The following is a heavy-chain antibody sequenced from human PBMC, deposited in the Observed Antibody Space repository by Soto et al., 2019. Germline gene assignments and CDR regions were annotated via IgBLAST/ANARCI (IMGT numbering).Heavy chain of an antibody. CDR1: VFTFTSYT. D-gene: IGHD6-13*01. J-gene: IGHJ4*02. CDR3: ARARVYATGPLGF. CDR2: ISSSSDYI. Sequence: SLILSCAASVFTFTSYTMNWVRQAPGKGVEWVSSISSSSDYIYYADSMKGRVTISRDNAKNSLFLDMNSLTGEDTAVYYCARARVYATGPLGFWGQGTLVTVSS. V-gene: IGHV3-21*06.